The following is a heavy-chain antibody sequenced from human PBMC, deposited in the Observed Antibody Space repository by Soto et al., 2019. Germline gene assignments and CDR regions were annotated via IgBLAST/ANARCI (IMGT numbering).Heavy chain of an antibody. D-gene: IGHD2-2*01. CDR3: ARSASTPTSFDY. CDR1: GCTFSSYA. CDR2: IIPIFGTA. J-gene: IGHJ4*02. Sequence: SVKVSCTASGCTFSSYAISWVRQAPGQGLEWMGGIIPIFGTANYAQKFQGRVTITADESTSTAYMELSSLRSEDTAVYYCARSASTPTSFDYWGQGTLVTVSS. V-gene: IGHV1-69*13.